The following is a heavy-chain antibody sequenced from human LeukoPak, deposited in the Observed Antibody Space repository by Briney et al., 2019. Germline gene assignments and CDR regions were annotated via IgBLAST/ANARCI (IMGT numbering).Heavy chain of an antibody. J-gene: IGHJ4*02. CDR2: ISSSSSYI. CDR3: ENVITKVY. CDR1: GFTLSSYS. D-gene: IGHD3-22*01. V-gene: IGHV3-21*01. Sequence: PGGSLRLSCAASGFTLSSYSMNWVRQAPVKGLEWVSSISSSSSYIYYADSVKGRFTISRDNAKNSLYLQMNSLRAEDTAVYYCENVITKVYWGQGTLVTVSS.